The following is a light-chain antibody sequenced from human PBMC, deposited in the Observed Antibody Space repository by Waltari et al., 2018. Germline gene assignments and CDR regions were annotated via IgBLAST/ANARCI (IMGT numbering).Light chain of an antibody. CDR3: QQYYFTPYT. J-gene: IGKJ2*01. CDR1: QGISNS. CDR2: GAS. Sequence: DIQMTQSPSSLSASGGYRVTITCRASQGISNSLAWYQQKPGKAPKLLLYGASRLESGVPPRFSGSGSETDYTLTISSLQPDDFATYYCQQYYFTPYTFGQGTKLDIK. V-gene: IGKV1-NL1*01.